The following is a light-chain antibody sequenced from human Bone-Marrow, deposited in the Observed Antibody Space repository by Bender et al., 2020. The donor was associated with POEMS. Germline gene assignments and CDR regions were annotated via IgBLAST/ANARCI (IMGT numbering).Light chain of an antibody. V-gene: IGLV2-11*01. Sequence: QSALTQPRSVSGSPGQSVTISCSGTGNDVGAYKYVSWYQHHPGKAPKLMIFEVNKRSSGVPDRFSGSKSSNTASLTISGLQAEDDADYHYLSYAGSIYIFGAGTKVTVL. CDR3: LSYAGSIYI. CDR2: EVN. J-gene: IGLJ1*01. CDR1: GNDVGAYKY.